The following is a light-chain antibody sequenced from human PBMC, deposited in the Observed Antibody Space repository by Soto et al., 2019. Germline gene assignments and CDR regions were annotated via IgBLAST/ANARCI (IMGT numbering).Light chain of an antibody. V-gene: IGLV2-8*01. CDR2: EVS. CDR3: SSFVGAPVI. CDR1: STDVGGYNY. J-gene: IGLJ2*01. Sequence: QSVLTQPPSAAGSPGQSVTISCTGTSTDVGGYNYVSWYQQYPGKAPKLMIYEVSKRPSGVPDRFSGSKSGNTASLTVSGLQAEDEADYYCSSFVGAPVIFGGGIKVTVL.